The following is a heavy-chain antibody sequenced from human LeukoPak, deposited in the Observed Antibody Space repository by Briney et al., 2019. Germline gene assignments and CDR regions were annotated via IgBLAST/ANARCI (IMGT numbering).Heavy chain of an antibody. CDR2: ISGSGDNT. V-gene: IGHV3-23*01. CDR1: GFSFSSYA. J-gene: IGHJ4*02. CDR3: VKRSGFTTGWFFDF. Sequence: PGGSLRLSCAASGFSFSSYAMSWVRQAAGKGLEGVSSISGSGDNTYYAESVKGRFNISRDNSKNTLFLQMNNLRAEDTAVFYCVKRSGFTTGWFFDFGGQGTLVTVSS. D-gene: IGHD6-19*01.